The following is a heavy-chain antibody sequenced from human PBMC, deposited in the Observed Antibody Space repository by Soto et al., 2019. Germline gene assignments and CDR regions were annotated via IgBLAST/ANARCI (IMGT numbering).Heavy chain of an antibody. CDR3: ARGSTTVTYLGFDY. J-gene: IGHJ4*02. V-gene: IGHV3-21*04. D-gene: IGHD4-17*01. CDR1: GFTFSSYS. Sequence: EVQLVESGGGLVKPGRSLRLTCEDSGFTFSSYSMHWVRQAPGKGLEWVSSINSGGTQIYYADSVKGRFSISRDTVKRSLFLQMNSLRAEDTGVYFCARGSTTVTYLGFDYWGQGALLSVS. CDR2: INSGGTQI.